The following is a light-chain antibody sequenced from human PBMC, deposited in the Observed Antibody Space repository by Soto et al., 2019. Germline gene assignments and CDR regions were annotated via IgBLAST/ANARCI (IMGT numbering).Light chain of an antibody. CDR3: QQSYSTLIT. CDR2: AAS. V-gene: IGKV1-39*01. CDR1: QSISSW. J-gene: IGKJ5*01. Sequence: DIEMTQTPSSPSASVGDRVTVTWRASQSISSWLAWYQQKPGKAPKLLIYAASSLQSGVPSRFSGSGSGTDFTLTISSLQPEDFATYYCQQSYSTLITFGQGTRLEI.